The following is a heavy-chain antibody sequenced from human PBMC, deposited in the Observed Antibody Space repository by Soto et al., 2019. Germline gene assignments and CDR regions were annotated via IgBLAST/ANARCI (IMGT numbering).Heavy chain of an antibody. Sequence: PGGSLRLSCAASGFTFSDHYMDWVRQAPGKGLEWVGRTRNKANSYTTEYAASVKGRFTISRDDSKNSLYLQMNSLKTEDTAVYYCARAYSGSYYYFDYWGQGTLVTVSS. J-gene: IGHJ4*02. CDR1: GFTFSDHY. CDR3: ARAYSGSYYYFDY. V-gene: IGHV3-72*01. D-gene: IGHD1-26*01. CDR2: TRNKANSYTT.